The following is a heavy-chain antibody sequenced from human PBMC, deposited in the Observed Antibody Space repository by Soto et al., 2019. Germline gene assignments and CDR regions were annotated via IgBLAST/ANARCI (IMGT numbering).Heavy chain of an antibody. V-gene: IGHV3-23*01. CDR2: VSGTGDIT. CDR1: GLTFTTYA. J-gene: IGHJ3*02. CDR3: AKAHASGWSIPGAFDI. Sequence: EVQLLESGGGLVQHGGSLRLSCAASGLTFTTYAMTWVRQAPGKGLEWVSSVSGTGDITYYADSVKGRFTISRDNSKNTLYLQMSSLRAEDTAVYYCAKAHASGWSIPGAFDIWGQGTMVTVSS. D-gene: IGHD6-19*01.